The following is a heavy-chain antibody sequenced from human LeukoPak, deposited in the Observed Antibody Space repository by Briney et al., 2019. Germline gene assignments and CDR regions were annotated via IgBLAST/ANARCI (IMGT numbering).Heavy chain of an antibody. J-gene: IGHJ4*02. CDR2: IYYSGNT. Sequence: KPSETLSLTCTVSGGSISSSSFYWGWIRQPPGKGLEWIGTIYYSGNTYYNPSLKSRVTISVDTSKNQFSLKLSSVTAADTAVYYCARHQATGNYPISYFDYWGQGTLVTVSS. CDR3: ARHQATGNYPISYFDY. V-gene: IGHV4-39*01. CDR1: GGSISSSSFY. D-gene: IGHD1-7*01.